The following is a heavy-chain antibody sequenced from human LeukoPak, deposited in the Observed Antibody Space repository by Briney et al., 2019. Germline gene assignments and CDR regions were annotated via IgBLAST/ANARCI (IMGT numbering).Heavy chain of an antibody. J-gene: IGHJ6*02. CDR2: ISGSGGRT. CDR1: GFTFSSYA. CDR3: AKCGVVPAAKYYYYYYGMDV. V-gene: IGHV3-23*01. Sequence: GGSQRLSCAASGFTFSSYAMSWVRQAPGKGLEWVSAISGSGGRTYYADSVKGRFTISRDNSKSTLYLQMNSLRAEDTAVYYCAKCGVVPAAKYYYYYYGMDVWGQGTTVTVSS. D-gene: IGHD2-2*01.